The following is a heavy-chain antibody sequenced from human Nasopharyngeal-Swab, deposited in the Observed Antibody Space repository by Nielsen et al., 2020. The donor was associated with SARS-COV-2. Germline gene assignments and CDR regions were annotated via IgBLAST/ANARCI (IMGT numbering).Heavy chain of an antibody. CDR2: IKSKTDGGTT. D-gene: IGHD1-1*01. Sequence: WIRQPPGKGLEWVGRIKSKTDGGTTDYAAPVKGRFTISRDDSKSTLYLQMNSLKTEDTAVYYCTTEYRQLERLGDYWGQGTLVTVSS. J-gene: IGHJ4*02. CDR3: TTEYRQLERLGDY. V-gene: IGHV3-15*01.